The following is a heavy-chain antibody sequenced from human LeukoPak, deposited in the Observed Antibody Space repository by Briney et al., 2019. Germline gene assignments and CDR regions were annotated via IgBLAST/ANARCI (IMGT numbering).Heavy chain of an antibody. J-gene: IGHJ4*02. CDR2: IYHSGST. V-gene: IGHV4-38-2*01. Sequence: XAXXGYSISSGYYWGWIRRPPGKGREWIGNIYHSGSTYYNPSLKRRVTISVDTYKKQFCMKVSSVTAADTAVYYCARSWEVVTLFYFDYWGQGTLVTVSS. CDR3: ARSWEVVTLFYFDY. CDR1: GYSISSGYY. D-gene: IGHD4-23*01.